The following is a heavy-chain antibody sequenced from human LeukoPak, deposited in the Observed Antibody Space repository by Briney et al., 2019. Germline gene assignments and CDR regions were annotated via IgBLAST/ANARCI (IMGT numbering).Heavy chain of an antibody. CDR2: ISAYNGNT. V-gene: IGHV1-18*01. Sequence: GASVKVSCKASGYTFTSYGISWVRKAPGQGLEWMGWISAYNGNTNYAQKLQGRVTMTTDTSTSTAYMELRSLRSDDTAVYYCASWYGDYVPRGCEYWGQGTLVTVSS. CDR3: ASWYGDYVPRGCEY. CDR1: GYTFTSYG. J-gene: IGHJ4*02. D-gene: IGHD4-17*01.